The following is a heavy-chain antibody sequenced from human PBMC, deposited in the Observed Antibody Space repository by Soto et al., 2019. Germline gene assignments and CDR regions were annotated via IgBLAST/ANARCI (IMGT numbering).Heavy chain of an antibody. CDR3: AKDRDENFDWFFY. Sequence: PGXSLRLSRAASGFTFSSYAMSWVRQVPGKGLEWVSAISGSGGSTYYADSVKGRFTISRDNSKNTLYLQMNSLRAEDTAVYYCAKDRDENFDWFFYWGQGTLVTVSS. CDR1: GFTFSSYA. J-gene: IGHJ4*02. D-gene: IGHD3-9*01. V-gene: IGHV3-23*01. CDR2: ISGSGGST.